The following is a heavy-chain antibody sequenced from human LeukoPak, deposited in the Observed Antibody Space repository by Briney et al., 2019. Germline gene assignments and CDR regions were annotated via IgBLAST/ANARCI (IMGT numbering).Heavy chain of an antibody. Sequence: SETLSLTCSVSGGSISSHYWSWIRQPPGKGLEWIAHMYYSGNTRYNPSLKSRVTISVDTSKTQFSLKLSSATAADTAVYYCARHHIAVGDISWGQGTLVTVSS. CDR2: MYYSGNT. CDR3: ARHHIAVGDIS. D-gene: IGHD2-2*01. CDR1: GGSISSHY. V-gene: IGHV4-59*08. J-gene: IGHJ5*02.